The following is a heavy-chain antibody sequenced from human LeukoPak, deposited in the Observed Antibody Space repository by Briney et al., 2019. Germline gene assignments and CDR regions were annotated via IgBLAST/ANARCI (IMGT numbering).Heavy chain of an antibody. D-gene: IGHD2-2*01. CDR3: ARITRSAGPNYYMDV. J-gene: IGHJ6*03. CDR1: GYTFTTYD. V-gene: IGHV1-8*03. CDR2: MNPNSGYT. Sequence: ASVKVSCKASGYTFTTYDINWVRQATGQGLEWMGWMNPNSGYTGYAQKFQGRVTITRDTSISTAYMELSSLRAEDTAVYYCARITRSAGPNYYMDVWGKGTTVTVSS.